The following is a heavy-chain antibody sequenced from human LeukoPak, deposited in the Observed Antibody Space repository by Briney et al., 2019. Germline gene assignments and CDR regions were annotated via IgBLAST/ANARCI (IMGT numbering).Heavy chain of an antibody. J-gene: IGHJ5*02. D-gene: IGHD3-3*01. CDR3: ARATYYGHWFDP. CDR2: IYYSGST. CDR1: GGSISSGGYY. V-gene: IGHV4-31*03. Sequence: SQTLSLTCTVSGGSISSGGYYWRWIRQHPGKGLEWIGYIYYSGSTYYNPSLKSRVTISVDTSKNQFSLKLSSVTAADTAVYYCARATYYGHWFDPWGQGTLVTVSS.